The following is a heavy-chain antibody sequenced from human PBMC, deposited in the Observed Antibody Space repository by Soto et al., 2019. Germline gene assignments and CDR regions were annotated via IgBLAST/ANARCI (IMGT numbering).Heavy chain of an antibody. CDR3: ARDGPTGSGSYWDYFDL. CDR2: IDHSGST. J-gene: IGHJ4*02. D-gene: IGHD3-10*01. CDR1: GGSINSRNC. Sequence: QVQLRESGPRLVKPSGTLSLSGVFLGGSINSRNCGTGVGRPPGKILGWIGEIDHSGSTKYNPSLKSRVTISIERSRNQFSLNLTSATAADTAVYYCARDGPTGSGSYWDYFDLWGQGTLVTVSS. V-gene: IGHV4-4*02.